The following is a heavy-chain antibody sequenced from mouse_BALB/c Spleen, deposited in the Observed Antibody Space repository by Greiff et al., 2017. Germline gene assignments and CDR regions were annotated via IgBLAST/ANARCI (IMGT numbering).Heavy chain of an antibody. CDR3: ARLGGYYFDY. Sequence: QVQLKQSGAELVRPGSSVKISCKASGYAFSSYWMNWVKQRPGQGLEWIGQIYPGDGDTNYNGKFKGKATLTADKSSSTAYMQLSSLTSEDSAVYYCARLGGYYFDYWGQGTTLTVSS. V-gene: IGHV1-80*01. J-gene: IGHJ2*01. CDR1: GYAFSSYW. D-gene: IGHD1-1*02. CDR2: IYPGDGDT.